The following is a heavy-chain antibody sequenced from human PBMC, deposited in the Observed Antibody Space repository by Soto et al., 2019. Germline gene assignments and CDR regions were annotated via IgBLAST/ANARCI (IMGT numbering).Heavy chain of an antibody. CDR2: IRSKAYGGTT. J-gene: IGHJ6*02. D-gene: IGHD6-19*01. CDR1: GFTFGDYA. Sequence: SLRLSCTAPGFTFGDYAMSWFRQAPGKGLEWVGFIRSKAYGGTTEYAASVKGRFTISRDDSKSIAYLQMNSLKTEDTAVYYCTRDQGLPGIAVAGTDYYYGMDVWGQGTTVTVSS. CDR3: TRDQGLPGIAVAGTDYYYGMDV. V-gene: IGHV3-49*03.